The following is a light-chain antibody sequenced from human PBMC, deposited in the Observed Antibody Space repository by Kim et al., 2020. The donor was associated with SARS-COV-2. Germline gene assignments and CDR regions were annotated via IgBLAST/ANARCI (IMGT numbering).Light chain of an antibody. V-gene: IGLV3-1*01. CDR3: QAWASTSVI. CDR2: QDS. CDR1: KLGERY. Sequence: SYELTQPPSVSVSPGQTTSITCSGHKLGERYSCWYQQKAGQSPVLVVYQDSTRPSGVPERFSGSSSGNTVTLTISGTQAMDEADYYCQAWASTSVIFGGG. J-gene: IGLJ2*01.